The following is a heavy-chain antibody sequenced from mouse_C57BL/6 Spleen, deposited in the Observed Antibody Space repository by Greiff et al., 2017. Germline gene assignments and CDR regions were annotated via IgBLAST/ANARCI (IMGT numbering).Heavy chain of an antibody. CDR2: INPNNGGT. J-gene: IGHJ2*01. CDR1: GYTFTDYN. V-gene: IGHV1-18*01. Sequence: VQLQQSGPELVKPGASVKIPCKASGYTFTDYNMDWVKQSHGKSLEWIGDINPNNGGTIYNQKFKGKATLTVDKSSSTAYMELRSLTSEDTAVYYCARSFYDGYWGGYFDYWGQGITLTVSS. D-gene: IGHD2-3*01. CDR3: ARSFYDGYWGGYFDY.